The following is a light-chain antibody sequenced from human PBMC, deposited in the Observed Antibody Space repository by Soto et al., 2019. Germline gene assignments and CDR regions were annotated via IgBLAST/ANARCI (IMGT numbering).Light chain of an antibody. J-gene: IGLJ2*01. Sequence: QYVLTQPPSASGTPGQRVTISCSGSSSNIGSNTVNWYQQLPGTAPKLLIYSNNQRPSGVPDRFSGSKSGTSASLAISGLQSEDEADYYCAAWDDSLKVVFGGGTNVTVL. V-gene: IGLV1-44*01. CDR3: AAWDDSLKVV. CDR2: SNN. CDR1: SSNIGSNT.